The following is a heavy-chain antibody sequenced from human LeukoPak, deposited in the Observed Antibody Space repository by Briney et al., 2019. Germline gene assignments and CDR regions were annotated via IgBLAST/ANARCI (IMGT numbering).Heavy chain of an antibody. Sequence: SETLSLTCTVSGGSISNYYWSWIRQPPGKGLQWIGYISNSGSTNYDPSLKSRVTISIDTSKIQFSLRLSSVTAADTAVYYCARDLGYNYGIDYWGQGTLVTASS. D-gene: IGHD5-18*01. CDR2: ISNSGST. J-gene: IGHJ4*02. CDR1: GGSISNYY. CDR3: ARDLGYNYGIDY. V-gene: IGHV4-59*01.